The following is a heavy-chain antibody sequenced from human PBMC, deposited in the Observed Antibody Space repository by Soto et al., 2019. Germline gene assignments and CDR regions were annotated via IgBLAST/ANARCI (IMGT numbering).Heavy chain of an antibody. J-gene: IGHJ6*02. CDR2: INPSGGST. V-gene: IGHV1-46*01. Sequence: ASVKVSCKASGYTFTSYYMHWVRQAPGQGLERMGIINPSGGSTSYAQKFQGRVTMTRDTSTSTVYMELSSLRSEDTAVYYCATTPTGYCSGGSCPEDDYYYGMDVWGQGTTVTVSS. D-gene: IGHD2-15*01. CDR1: GYTFTSYY. CDR3: ATTPTGYCSGGSCPEDDYYYGMDV.